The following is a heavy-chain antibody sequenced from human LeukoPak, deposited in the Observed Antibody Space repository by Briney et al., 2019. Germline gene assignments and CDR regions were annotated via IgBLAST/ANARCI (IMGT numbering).Heavy chain of an antibody. CDR2: IWYDGSNK. D-gene: IGHD3-22*01. CDR3: ARDNPYDSSGYYGH. V-gene: IGHV3-33*01. J-gene: IGHJ4*02. Sequence: PGRSLRLSCAASGFTFSSYGMHWVRQAPGKGLEWVAVIWYDGSNKYYADSVKGRFTISRDNSKNTLYLQMNSLRAEDTAVYYCARDNPYDSSGYYGHWGQGTLVTVSS. CDR1: GFTFSSYG.